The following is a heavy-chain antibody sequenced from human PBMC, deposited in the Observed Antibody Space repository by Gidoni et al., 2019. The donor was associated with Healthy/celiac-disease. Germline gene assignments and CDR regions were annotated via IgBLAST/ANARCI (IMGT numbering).Heavy chain of an antibody. CDR1: GFTFSGSA. CDR2: IRSKANSYAT. Sequence: EVQLVESGGGLVQPGGSLKLSCAASGFTFSGSAMHWVRQASGKGLEWVGRIRSKANSYATAYAASVKGRFTISRDDSKNTAYLQMNSLKTEDTAVYYCTSRGSQNDYWGQGTLVTVSS. V-gene: IGHV3-73*01. CDR3: TSRGSQNDY. J-gene: IGHJ4*02.